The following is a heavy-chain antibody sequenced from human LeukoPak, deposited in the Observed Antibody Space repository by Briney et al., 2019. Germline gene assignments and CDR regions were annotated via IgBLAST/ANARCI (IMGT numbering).Heavy chain of an antibody. V-gene: IGHV1-2*06. Sequence: GASVKVSCKASGYTFTGYYMHWVRQAPGQGLEWMGRIHPNSGGTDYAQKFQGRVTMTRDTSISTVYVELSSLESDDTAVYYCAGDNRGFDYLWGSYGYRPWDNWGQGTLVTVSS. CDR1: GYTFTGYY. CDR2: IHPNSGGT. J-gene: IGHJ4*02. CDR3: AGDNRGFDYLWGSYGYRPWDN. D-gene: IGHD3-16*01.